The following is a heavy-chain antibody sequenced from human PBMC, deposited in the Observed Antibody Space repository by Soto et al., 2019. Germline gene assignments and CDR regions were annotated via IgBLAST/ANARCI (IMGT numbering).Heavy chain of an antibody. CDR3: AGDPFWSGCHGMDV. Sequence: QVQLVESGGGLVKPGGSLRLSCVASGFTFSDYYMNWIRQAPGKGLEWVSHISSTGGTVYYADSVEGRFTISRDNAKNSLYLEMNGLRAEDTALYYCAGDPFWSGCHGMDVWGQGTTVTVSS. J-gene: IGHJ6*02. CDR2: ISSTGGTV. V-gene: IGHV3-11*01. D-gene: IGHD3-3*01. CDR1: GFTFSDYY.